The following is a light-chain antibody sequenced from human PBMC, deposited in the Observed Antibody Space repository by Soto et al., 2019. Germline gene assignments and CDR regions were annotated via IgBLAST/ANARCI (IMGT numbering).Light chain of an antibody. Sequence: SYELTQPPSVSVAPGKTARITCGGKAIASKSVHWYQQKPGQAPVLVIYYDTDRPSGIPERFSGSSSGDTATLTISRVEAGDEADYYCQVWDSSSDHVVFGGGTKLTVL. J-gene: IGLJ2*01. CDR2: YDT. V-gene: IGLV3-21*04. CDR3: QVWDSSSDHVV. CDR1: AIASKS.